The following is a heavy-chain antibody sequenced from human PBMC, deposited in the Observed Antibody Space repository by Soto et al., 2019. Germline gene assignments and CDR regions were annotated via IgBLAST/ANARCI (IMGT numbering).Heavy chain of an antibody. CDR1: GFTFSSYG. J-gene: IGHJ6*01. D-gene: IGHD3-10*01. CDR3: ARETVGYGMDV. V-gene: IGHV3-33*01. CDR2: IWYDGSNK. Sequence: QVQLVESGGGVVQPGRSLRLSCAASGFTFSSYGMHWVRQAPGKGLEWVAVIWYDGSNKYYADSVKGRFTISRDNSKNTLYLQINSLRAEDTAVYYCARETVGYGMDVWGQGTTVTVSS.